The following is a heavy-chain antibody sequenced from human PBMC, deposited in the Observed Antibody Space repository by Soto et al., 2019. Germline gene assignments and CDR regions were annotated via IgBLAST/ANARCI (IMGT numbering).Heavy chain of an antibody. CDR1: GFTFSSYA. CDR2: ISYDGSNK. J-gene: IGHJ3*02. D-gene: IGHD4-17*01. V-gene: IGHV3-30-3*01. Sequence: GGSLRLSCAASGFTFSSYAMHWVRQAPGKGLEWVAVISYDGSNKYYADSVKGRFTISRDNSKNTLYLQMNSLRAEDTAVYYCSMGDYGRHDAIDICCKGTMVTVSS. CDR3: SMGDYGRHDAIDI.